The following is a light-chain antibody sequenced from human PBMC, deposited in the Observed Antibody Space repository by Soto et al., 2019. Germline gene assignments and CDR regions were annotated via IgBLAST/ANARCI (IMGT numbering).Light chain of an antibody. V-gene: IGLV2-23*01. CDR2: EVN. J-gene: IGLJ2*01. CDR1: SSDVGSYDL. Sequence: QSALTQPASVSGSPGQSITISCTGTSSDVGSYDLVSWYQQHPDKAPKLMIYEVNKRPSGVSNRFSGSKSGNTASLTISGLQPEDEADYYCCSYEGSSTLLVGGGTKLTVI. CDR3: CSYEGSSTLL.